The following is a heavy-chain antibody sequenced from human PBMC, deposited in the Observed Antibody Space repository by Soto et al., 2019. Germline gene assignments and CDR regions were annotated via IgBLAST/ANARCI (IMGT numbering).Heavy chain of an antibody. Sequence: QVQLVQSGAEVKKSGASVKVSCKASGYTFTSYAMHWVRQAPEQRLEWMGWLNAGDGDTKYSQNLQDRVTFTWDTSASTAYMELSSLRFEDTAVYYCAREFLSTSVAGARGPLQHWGQGTLVTVSS. V-gene: IGHV1-3*01. CDR1: GYTFTSYA. CDR3: AREFLSTSVAGARGPLQH. D-gene: IGHD6-19*01. J-gene: IGHJ1*01. CDR2: LNAGDGDT.